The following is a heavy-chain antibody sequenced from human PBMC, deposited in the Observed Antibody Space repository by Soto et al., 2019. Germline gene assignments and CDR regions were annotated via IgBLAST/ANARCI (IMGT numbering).Heavy chain of an antibody. J-gene: IGHJ5*02. CDR2: LNRSAST. Sequence: QVQLQQWGAGLLKPSETLSPTCAVYNGSFGGYYWSWIRQPPGKGLEWIGALNRSASTNYNPSRKSRVTTAVVTAKNQYALNVSSVTAADAAVYYCARVVAATSRGWFDPWGQGTLVTVSS. CDR3: ARVVAATSRGWFDP. D-gene: IGHD2-15*01. V-gene: IGHV4-34*01. CDR1: NGSFGGYY.